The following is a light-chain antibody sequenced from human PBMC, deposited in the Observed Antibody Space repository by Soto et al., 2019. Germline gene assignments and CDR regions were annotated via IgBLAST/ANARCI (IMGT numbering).Light chain of an antibody. V-gene: IGKV3-15*01. J-gene: IGKJ4*01. Sequence: TQSPATLSVSPGERATLSCRASQSVSSNLAWYQQKPGQAPRLLIYDASTRATGIPARFSGSGSGTEFTLTINSLQSEDFAVYYCQQYNYWPPLTFGGGTKVEIK. CDR3: QQYNYWPPLT. CDR2: DAS. CDR1: QSVSSN.